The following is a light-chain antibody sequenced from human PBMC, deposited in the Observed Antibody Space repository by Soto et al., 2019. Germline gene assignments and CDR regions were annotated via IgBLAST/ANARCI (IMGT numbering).Light chain of an antibody. CDR3: CSYAASDTVV. CDR2: EVT. V-gene: IGLV2-23*02. Sequence: QSALTQPASVSGSPGQSITISCTGTSSDVGSYNLVSWYQQHPGNAPKLMIYEVTKRPSGVSNRFSGSKSGNTASLTISGLQAEDEADYYCCSYAASDTVVFGGGTKVTVL. J-gene: IGLJ2*01. CDR1: SSDVGSYNL.